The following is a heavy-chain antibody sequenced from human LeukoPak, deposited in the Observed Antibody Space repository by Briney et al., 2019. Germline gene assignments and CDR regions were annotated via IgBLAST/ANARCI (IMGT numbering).Heavy chain of an antibody. CDR2: IIPVLGTT. CDR1: GGTFSRYA. D-gene: IGHD3-10*01. Sequence: GASVKVSCKASGGTFSRYAISWVRQAPGQGLEWMGGIIPVLGTTNYAQTFQNKVTITADESTSTTYMELSSLTSEDTAVYYCATSGGDYYSYSLDVWGKGTPVTISS. J-gene: IGHJ6*03. CDR3: ATSGGDYYSYSLDV. V-gene: IGHV1-69*13.